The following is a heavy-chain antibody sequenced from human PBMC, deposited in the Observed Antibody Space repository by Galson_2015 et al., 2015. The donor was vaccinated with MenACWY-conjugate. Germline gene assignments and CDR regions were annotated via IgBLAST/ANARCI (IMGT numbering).Heavy chain of an antibody. V-gene: IGHV3-7*03. Sequence: SLRLSCAVSGSTFRDLWMTWVRPAPGKGPEWVADISPDGSGENYLDSVRGRLTISRDNAKNLLFLHINNVRVEDTAVYYCARDFGYGGYDYWGQGTLVTVSS. D-gene: IGHD4-17*01. CDR2: ISPDGSGE. J-gene: IGHJ4*02. CDR1: GSTFRDLW. CDR3: ARDFGYGGYDY.